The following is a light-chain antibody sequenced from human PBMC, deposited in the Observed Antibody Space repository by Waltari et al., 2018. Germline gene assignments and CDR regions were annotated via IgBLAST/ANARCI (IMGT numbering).Light chain of an antibody. J-gene: IGKJ2*01. V-gene: IGKV3-11*01. CDR2: DDS. Sequence: EIVLTQSPATLSLSPGERATLSCRASQSVSSYLAWYQQKPGQAPRLLIYDDSNRATGIPARFSGSGSGTDFTLTISSLEPEDFAVYYCQQRSNWYTFGQGTKLEIK. CDR3: QQRSNWYT. CDR1: QSVSSY.